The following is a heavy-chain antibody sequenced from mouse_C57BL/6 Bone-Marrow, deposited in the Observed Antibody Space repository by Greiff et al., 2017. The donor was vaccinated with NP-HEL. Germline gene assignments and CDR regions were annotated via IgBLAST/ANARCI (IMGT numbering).Heavy chain of an antibody. V-gene: IGHV1-54*01. D-gene: IGHD1-1*01. J-gene: IGHJ2*01. CDR3: AREGRPYFDY. Sequence: QVQLQQSGAELVRPGTSVKVSCKASGYAFTNYLIEWVKQRPGQGLEWIGVINPGSGGTNYNEKFKGKATLTADKSSSTADMQLSSLTSEDSAVYFCAREGRPYFDYWGQGTTLTVSS. CDR2: INPGSGGT. CDR1: GYAFTNYL.